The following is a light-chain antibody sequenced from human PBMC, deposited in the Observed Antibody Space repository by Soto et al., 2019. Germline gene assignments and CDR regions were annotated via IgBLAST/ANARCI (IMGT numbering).Light chain of an antibody. Sequence: DIVMTQPPLSLPVTPGEPASISCRSSQSLLNSNGYNYLDWYLQKPGQSPQLLIYGASNRATGIPARFSGSGSGTDFTLTISSLEPEDFAVYYCQQRSNWPPALTFGGGTKVDIK. CDR3: QQRSNWPPALT. CDR2: GAS. V-gene: IGKV2-28*01. CDR1: QSLLNSNGYNY. J-gene: IGKJ4*01.